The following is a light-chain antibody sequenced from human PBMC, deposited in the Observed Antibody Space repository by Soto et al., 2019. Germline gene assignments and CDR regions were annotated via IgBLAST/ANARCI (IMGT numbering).Light chain of an antibody. CDR2: GAS. CDR1: QSVSSSY. V-gene: IGKV3-20*01. Sequence: EIVLTQSPGTLSLSPGERATLSCRASQSVSSSYLAWYQQQPGQAPRLLIYGASSRATGIPDRFSGSGSGTDFTLTISRLEPEEFSVYYCQQYGSSPWTVGQGTKVDIK. CDR3: QQYGSSPWT. J-gene: IGKJ1*01.